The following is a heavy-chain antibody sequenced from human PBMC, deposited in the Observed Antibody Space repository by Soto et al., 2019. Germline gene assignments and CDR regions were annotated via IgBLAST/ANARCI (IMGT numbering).Heavy chain of an antibody. CDR1: GFTCSSYE. Sequence: GGALRLSCAGSGFTCSSYEMNWVRQAPGKGLEWVSYISSSGSTIYYADSVKGRFTISRDNAKNSLYLQMNSLRAEDTAVYYCARSRYYYDSSGYYVFAYWGQGTLVTVSS. CDR2: ISSSGSTI. J-gene: IGHJ4*02. V-gene: IGHV3-48*03. CDR3: ARSRYYYDSSGYYVFAY. D-gene: IGHD3-22*01.